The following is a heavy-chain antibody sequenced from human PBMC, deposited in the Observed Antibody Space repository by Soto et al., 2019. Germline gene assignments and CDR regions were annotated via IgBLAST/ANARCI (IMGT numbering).Heavy chain of an antibody. CDR1: GYTFTNYG. CDR2: ISAYNGNT. V-gene: IGHV1-18*03. D-gene: IGHD2-8*02. J-gene: IGHJ4*02. Sequence: QVQLVQSGAEVKKPGASVKVSCKASGYTFTNYGASWVRQAPGQGLEWMGWISAYNGNTDYAQKLQGRVTMTTDTSTNTAYVELRSLRSDDMAVYYCARVGAYCTGSSCFDSWGQGTLVTVSS. CDR3: ARVGAYCTGSSCFDS.